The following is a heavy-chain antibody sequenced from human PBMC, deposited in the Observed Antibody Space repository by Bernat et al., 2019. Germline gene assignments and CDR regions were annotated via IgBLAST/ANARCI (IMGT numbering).Heavy chain of an antibody. V-gene: IGHV3-74*01. CDR3: SRDAAVPGADY. J-gene: IGHJ4*02. Sequence: QLVESGGGLVQPGGSLRLSCAASGFTFSDYWMHWVRQAPGQGLVWVARIHGDERSTSYADSVKGRFTISRDNTKNTVYLQMNSLRVEDTAVYYYSRDAAVPGADYWGQGTLVTVAA. D-gene: IGHD6-19*01. CDR2: IHGDERST. CDR1: GFTFSDYW.